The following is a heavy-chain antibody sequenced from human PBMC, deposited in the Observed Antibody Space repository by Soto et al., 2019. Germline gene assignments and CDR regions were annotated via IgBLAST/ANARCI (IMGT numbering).Heavy chain of an antibody. Sequence: SLRLSCAAFGLTISGKKYVAWVRQAPGKGLEWVSALYDVDGSFYADSVKGRFTTSSDSSKTTVYLQMNDLRPDDTAVYYCATWHEREHAYDVWGQGTTVTVSS. CDR3: ATWHEREHAYDV. V-gene: IGHV3-53*01. CDR1: GLTISGKKY. J-gene: IGHJ3*01. CDR2: LYDVDGS. D-gene: IGHD1-1*01.